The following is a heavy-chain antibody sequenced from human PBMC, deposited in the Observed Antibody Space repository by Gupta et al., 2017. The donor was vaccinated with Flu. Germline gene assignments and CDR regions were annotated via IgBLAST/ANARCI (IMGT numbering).Heavy chain of an antibody. CDR1: GFTFSDHA. V-gene: IGHV3-23*01. CDR2: ISNSGSST. J-gene: IGHJ3*02. Sequence: GQMLESGGGLVQPGGSLRLSCAASGFTFSDHAMTWVRQAPGKGLEWASGISNSGSSTYYADSVKGRFTVSRDNSKNTLYLQMNSLRADDTAVYYCACSGYGTIDIWGQGTMVTVSS. D-gene: IGHD3-22*01. CDR3: ACSGYGTIDI.